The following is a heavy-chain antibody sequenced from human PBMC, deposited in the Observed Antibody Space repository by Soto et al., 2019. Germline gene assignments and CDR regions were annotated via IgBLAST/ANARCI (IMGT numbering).Heavy chain of an antibody. D-gene: IGHD5-18*01. CDR3: ACIFSGGYGYGFYYYVMDV. V-gene: IGHV4-39*01. Sequence: SETLSLTCTVSGGSISSSSYYWGWIRQPPGKGLEWIGSIYYSGSTYYNPSLKSRVTISVDTSKNQFSLRLSSVTAADTAVYYCACIFSGGYGYGFYYYVMDVCGQGTTVTGSS. J-gene: IGHJ6*02. CDR2: IYYSGST. CDR1: GGSISSSSYY.